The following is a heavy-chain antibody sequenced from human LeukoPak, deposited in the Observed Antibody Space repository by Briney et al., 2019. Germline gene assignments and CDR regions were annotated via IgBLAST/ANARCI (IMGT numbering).Heavy chain of an antibody. V-gene: IGHV1-2*02. CDR3: ARGADTAMVPDDY. CDR1: GYTFTGYY. CDR2: INPNSGGT. Sequence: ASVTVSCKASGYTFTGYYMHWARQAPGQGLEWMGWINPNSGGTNYAQKFQGRVTMTRDTSISTAYMELSRLRSDDTAVYYCARGADTAMVPDDYWGQGTLVTVSS. J-gene: IGHJ4*02. D-gene: IGHD5-18*01.